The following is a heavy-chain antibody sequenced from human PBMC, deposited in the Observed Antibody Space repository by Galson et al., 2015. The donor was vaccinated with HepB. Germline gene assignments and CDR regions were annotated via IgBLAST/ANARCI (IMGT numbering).Heavy chain of an antibody. CDR2: INHSGST. D-gene: IGHD2/OR15-2a*01. CDR3: ASHCNSGRCPTGAFEI. Sequence: SLTCAVYGGSFSDYYWSWIRQPSGRGLEWIGEINHSGSTNFHPSLKSRISVSVDTSKKRFSLTLTSVTAADTALYYCASHCNSGRCPTGAFEIWGQGTMVTVSS. CDR1: GGSFSDYY. J-gene: IGHJ3*02. V-gene: IGHV4-34*01.